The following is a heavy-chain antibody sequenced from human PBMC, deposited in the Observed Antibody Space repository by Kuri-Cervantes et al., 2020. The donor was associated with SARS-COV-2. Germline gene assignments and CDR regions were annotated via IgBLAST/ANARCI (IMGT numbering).Heavy chain of an antibody. V-gene: IGHV4-30-2*01. CDR3: ARQMMSSITIFGVVITRNWFDP. CDR2: IYHSGST. D-gene: IGHD3-3*01. CDR1: GGSISSGGYS. Sequence: LRLSCAVSGGSISSGGYSWSWIRQPPGKGLEWIGYIYHSGSTYYNPSLKSRVTISVDRSKNQFSLKLSSVTAADTAVYYCARQMMSSITIFGVVITRNWFDPWGQGTRVTVSS. J-gene: IGHJ5*02.